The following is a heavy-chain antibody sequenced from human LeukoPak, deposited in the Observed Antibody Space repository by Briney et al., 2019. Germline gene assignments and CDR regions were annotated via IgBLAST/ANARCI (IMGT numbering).Heavy chain of an antibody. CDR1: GGSISSGDYY. V-gene: IGHV4-30-4*01. J-gene: IGHJ4*02. D-gene: IGHD5-12*01. CDR3: ARDAGGYSAFDY. CDR2: IYYSGST. Sequence: SQTLSLTCTVSGGSISSGDYYWSWMRQPPGKGLEWIGYIYYSGSTYYNPSLKSRVTISVDTSKNQFSLKLSSVTAADTAVYYCARDAGGYSAFDYWGQGTLVTVSS.